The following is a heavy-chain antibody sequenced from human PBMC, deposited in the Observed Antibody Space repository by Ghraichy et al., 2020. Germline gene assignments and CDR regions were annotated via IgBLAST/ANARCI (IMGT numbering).Heavy chain of an antibody. D-gene: IGHD3-16*01. CDR3: ASEVLGGAAVA. CDR1: GGSISSNNHY. V-gene: IGHV4-39*06. Sequence: SETLSLTCTISGGSISSNNHYWAWIRQPPGKGLEWIGSIYNSGTTYYNPSLKSRLTISVDTSKNQFPLKLSSVTAADTAVYYCASEVLGGAAVAWGQGTLVTVSS. J-gene: IGHJ5*02. CDR2: IYNSGTT.